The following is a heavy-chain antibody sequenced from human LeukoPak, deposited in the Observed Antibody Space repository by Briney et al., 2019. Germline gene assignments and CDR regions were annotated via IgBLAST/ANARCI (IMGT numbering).Heavy chain of an antibody. CDR3: ARASTVGATIGGRGDAFDI. Sequence: ASVKVSCRASGYTFTTYGISWVRQAPGQGLEWMGRISAYNGNTNYAQILQGRVTMTTDTSTSTAYMELRSLRSDDTAVYYCARASTVGATIGGRGDAFDIWGQGTMVNVSS. CDR2: ISAYNGNT. CDR1: GYTFTTYG. J-gene: IGHJ3*02. V-gene: IGHV1-18*01. D-gene: IGHD1-26*01.